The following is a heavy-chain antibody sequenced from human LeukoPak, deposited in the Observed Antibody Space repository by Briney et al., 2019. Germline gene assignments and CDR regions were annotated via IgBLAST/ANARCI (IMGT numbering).Heavy chain of an antibody. V-gene: IGHV1-69*04. J-gene: IGHJ4*02. CDR1: GGTFSSYA. CDR2: IIPILGIA. D-gene: IGHD3-10*01. CDR3: ARDQGRGVIDY. Sequence: ASVKVSCKASGGTFSSYAISWVGQAPGQGLERMGRIIPILGIANYAQKFQGRVTITANKSTSTAYMELSSLRSEDTAVYYCARDQGRGVIDYWGQGTLVTVSS.